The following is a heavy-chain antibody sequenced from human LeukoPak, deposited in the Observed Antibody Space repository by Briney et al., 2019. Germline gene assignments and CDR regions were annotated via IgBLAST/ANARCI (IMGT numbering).Heavy chain of an antibody. Sequence: PSETLSLTCTFSSGSITSYYWNWIRQPAGKGLEWIGRIYSSGSTDYNPSLKSRVAMSVDTSKNQFSLNLSSVTAADSAVYYCARARGRLLLVDYWGQGTLVTVSS. D-gene: IGHD2-15*01. V-gene: IGHV4-4*07. CDR1: SGSITSYY. CDR3: ARARGRLLLVDY. J-gene: IGHJ4*02. CDR2: IYSSGST.